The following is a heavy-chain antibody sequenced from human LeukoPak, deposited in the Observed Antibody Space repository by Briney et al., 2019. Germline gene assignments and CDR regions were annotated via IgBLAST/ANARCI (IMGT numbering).Heavy chain of an antibody. V-gene: IGHV1-69*13. CDR2: IIPIFGTA. J-gene: IGHJ4*02. Sequence: SVKVSCKASGGTFSSYAISWVRPAPGQGLEWMGGIIPIFGTANYAQKFQGRVTITADESTSTAYMELSSLRSEDTAVYYCASPEGGYSYGYVYWGQGTLVTVSS. D-gene: IGHD5-18*01. CDR1: GGTFSSYA. CDR3: ASPEGGYSYGYVY.